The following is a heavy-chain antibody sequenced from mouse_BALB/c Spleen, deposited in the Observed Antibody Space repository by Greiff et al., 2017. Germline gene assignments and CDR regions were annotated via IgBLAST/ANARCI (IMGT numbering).Heavy chain of an antibody. Sequence: EVQRVESGGGLVQPGGSRKLSCAASGFTFSSFGMHWVRQAPEKGLEWVAYISSGSSTIYYADTVKGRFTISRDNPKNTLFLQMTSLRSEDTAMYYCARTGNYWYFDVWGAGTTVTVSS. CDR1: GFTFSSFG. V-gene: IGHV5-17*02. D-gene: IGHD2-1*01. CDR2: ISSGSSTI. CDR3: ARTGNYWYFDV. J-gene: IGHJ1*01.